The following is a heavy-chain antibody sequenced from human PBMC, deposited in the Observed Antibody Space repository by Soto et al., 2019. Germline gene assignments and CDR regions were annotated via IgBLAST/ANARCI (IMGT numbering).Heavy chain of an antibody. D-gene: IGHD1-20*01. V-gene: IGHV3-23*01. J-gene: IGHJ6*02. CDR2: ISATGGST. CDR1: GFTFDNYA. Sequence: EVQLMESGGGLVQPGGSLRLSCAASGFTFDNYAMNWVRQAPGKGLEWVSGISATGGSTYYAASVRGRFGISRDNSKNTLDLQMNSLRAEDTAVYWCARDNWNGAYYGLDVWGQGTTVTVS. CDR3: ARDNWNGAYYGLDV.